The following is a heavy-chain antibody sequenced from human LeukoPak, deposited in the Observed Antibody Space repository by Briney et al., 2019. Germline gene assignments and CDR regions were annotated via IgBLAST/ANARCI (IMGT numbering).Heavy chain of an antibody. D-gene: IGHD3-22*01. J-gene: IGHJ4*02. Sequence: ASVKVSCKASGGTFSSYAISWVRQAPGQGLEWMGGIIPIFGTANYAQKFQGRVTITADKSTSTAYMELRSLRSDDTAVYYCARDLIPYYYDSSGYYHGFDYWGQGTLVTVSS. CDR1: GGTFSSYA. V-gene: IGHV1-69*06. CDR3: ARDLIPYYYDSSGYYHGFDY. CDR2: IIPIFGTA.